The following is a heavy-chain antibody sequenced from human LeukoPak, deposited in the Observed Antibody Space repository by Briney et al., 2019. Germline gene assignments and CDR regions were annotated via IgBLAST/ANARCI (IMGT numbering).Heavy chain of an antibody. J-gene: IGHJ3*02. V-gene: IGHV4-59*12. D-gene: IGHD3-16*02. Sequence: SETLSLTCTVSGGSISSYYWSWIRQPPGKGLEWIGYIYNSGSTNYNPSLKSRVTISVDTSKSQFSLKLSSVTAADTAVYYCARGRFSGYVWGSYRQHDAFDIWGQGTMVTVSS. CDR1: GGSISSYY. CDR2: IYNSGST. CDR3: ARGRFSGYVWGSYRQHDAFDI.